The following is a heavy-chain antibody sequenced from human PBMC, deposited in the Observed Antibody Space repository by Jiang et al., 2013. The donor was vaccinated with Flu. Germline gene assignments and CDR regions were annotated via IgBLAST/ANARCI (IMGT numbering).Heavy chain of an antibody. J-gene: IGHJ5*02. CDR3: ARSWQQLNWFDP. D-gene: IGHD6-13*01. CDR2: MNPNSGNT. CDR1: GYTFTSYD. Sequence: SCKASGYTFTSYDINWVRQATGQGLEWMGWMNPNSGNTGYAQKFQGRVTMTRNTSISTAYMELSSLRSEDTAVYYCARSWQQLNWFDPWGQGTLVTVSS. V-gene: IGHV1-8*01.